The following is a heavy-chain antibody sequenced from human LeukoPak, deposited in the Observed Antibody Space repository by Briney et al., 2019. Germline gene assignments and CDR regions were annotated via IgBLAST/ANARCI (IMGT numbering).Heavy chain of an antibody. CDR3: AKDYYYESSGDTYFDY. CDR2: ISWNSGTI. CDR1: GFTFNDYA. D-gene: IGHD3-22*01. Sequence: GRSLRLSCVASGFTFNDYAMHWVRHAPGKGLEWVSGISWNSGTIGYADSVKGRFTISRDNAKNSLYLQMNSLRAEDMAFYYCAKDYYYESSGDTYFDYWGQGALVTVSS. J-gene: IGHJ4*02. V-gene: IGHV3-9*03.